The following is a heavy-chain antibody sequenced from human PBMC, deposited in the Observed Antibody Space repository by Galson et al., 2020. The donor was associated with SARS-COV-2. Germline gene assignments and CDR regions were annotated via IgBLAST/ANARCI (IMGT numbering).Heavy chain of an antibody. Sequence: SETLSLTCTVPGFSISAGYFWGWIRHPSGNWLQWIGDVYHTGNTYTNPPLKSRLTITVDTSKNQSSLKLHSVTAADTAVYYYAGRRPVFDGSGYDLYHFDFWGQGTLITVSS. CDR1: GFSISAGYF. CDR3: AGRRPVFDGSGYDLYHFDF. V-gene: IGHV4-38-2*02. CDR2: VYHTGNT. D-gene: IGHD3-22*01. J-gene: IGHJ4*02.